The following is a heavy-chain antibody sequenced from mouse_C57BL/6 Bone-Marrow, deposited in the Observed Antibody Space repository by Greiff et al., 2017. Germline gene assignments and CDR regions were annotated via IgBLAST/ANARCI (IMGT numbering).Heavy chain of an antibody. V-gene: IGHV1-62-2*01. D-gene: IGHD2-4*01. CDR2: FYPGSGSI. J-gene: IGHJ2*01. Sequence: QVQLQQSGAELVKPGASVKLSCKASGYTFTEYTIHWVKQRPGQGLEWIGWFYPGSGSIKYNERFKDKATLTADKSSNTVYMELSKLTSEDSAVYFCSRHERYYDYEEYFDYWGQGTTLTVSS. CDR1: GYTFTEYT. CDR3: SRHERYYDYEEYFDY.